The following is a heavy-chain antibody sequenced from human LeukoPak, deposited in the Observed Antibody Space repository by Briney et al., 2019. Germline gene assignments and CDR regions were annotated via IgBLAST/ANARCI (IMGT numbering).Heavy chain of an antibody. V-gene: IGHV1-18*01. D-gene: IGHD2-2*01. CDR2: ISAYNSNT. J-gene: IGHJ3*02. CDR1: GYTFTSYG. Sequence: ASVKVSCMASGYTFTSYGISWVRQAPGQGLEWMGWISAYNSNTNYAQKLQGRVTMTTDTSTSTAYMQLRSLRSDDAAVYYCARGQLYGTDAFNIWGQGTMVTVSS. CDR3: ARGQLYGTDAFNI.